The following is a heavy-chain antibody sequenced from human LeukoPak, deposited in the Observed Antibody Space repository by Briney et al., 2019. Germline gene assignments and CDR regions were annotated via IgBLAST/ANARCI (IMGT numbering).Heavy chain of an antibody. CDR2: LSPNSGQA. D-gene: IGHD3-16*01. CDR3: VTLDTRLRHIDN. CDR1: RDTFTSHD. V-gene: IGHV1-8*01. J-gene: IGHJ4*02. Sequence: ASVKVSCKASRDTFTSHDINWVRQAAGQGLEWMAWLSPNSGQAGSAQNFQGRLTLTRDISTSTAYMELSSLKSDDTGVYYCVTLDTRLRHIDNWGQGTLVTVSS.